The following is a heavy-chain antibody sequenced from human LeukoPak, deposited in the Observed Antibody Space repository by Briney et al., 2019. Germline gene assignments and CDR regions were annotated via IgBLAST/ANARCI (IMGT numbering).Heavy chain of an antibody. Sequence: HPGGSLRLSCAASGFTFSTHAMHWVRQAPGKGLEWVTAISYDGSNKYYTDSVKGRFTISRDNSKNTLYLQMNSLRTEDTAIYYCASAITLAVGYCWGQGTLVTVSS. CDR2: ISYDGSNK. V-gene: IGHV3-30*04. CDR3: ASAITLAVGYC. CDR1: GFTFSTHA. D-gene: IGHD3-22*01. J-gene: IGHJ4*02.